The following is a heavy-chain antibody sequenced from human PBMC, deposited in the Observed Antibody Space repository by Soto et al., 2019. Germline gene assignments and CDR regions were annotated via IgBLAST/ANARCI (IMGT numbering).Heavy chain of an antibody. CDR1: GVSINRGDYY. CDR2: IYYKGDT. V-gene: IGHV4-30-4*01. CDR3: AREGGDFVQVPYY. Sequence: QVRLQESGPKLVRPSQTLSLTCSVSGVSINRGDYYWSWIRQSPGRGLEWLGSIYYKGDTNYNPSIGSRVTMSVDTSTNQFFLDLQSIVAADTAVYFRAREGGDFVQVPYYCGQGTLTSVYS. J-gene: IGHJ4*02. D-gene: IGHD3-3*01.